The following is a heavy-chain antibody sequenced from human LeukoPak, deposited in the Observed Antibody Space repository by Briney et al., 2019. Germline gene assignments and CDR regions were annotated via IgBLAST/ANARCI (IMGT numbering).Heavy chain of an antibody. D-gene: IGHD3-10*01. J-gene: IGHJ4*02. CDR1: GFTVSSNY. CDR2: IYSGGTT. CDR3: ARDKVAWSHYYGSGSGLDY. V-gene: IGHV3-66*01. Sequence: GGSLRLSCAASGFTVSSNYMSWVRQAPGKGLEWVSVIYSGGTTYYADSVKGRFTISRDNSKNTLYLQMNSLRAEDTAVYYCARDKVAWSHYYGSGSGLDYWGQGTLVSVSS.